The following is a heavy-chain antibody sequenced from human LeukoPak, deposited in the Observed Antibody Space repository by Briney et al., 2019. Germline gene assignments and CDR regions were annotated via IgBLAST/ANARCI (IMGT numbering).Heavy chain of an antibody. CDR1: GGSISSGSYY. CDR2: IYSSGST. Sequence: SETLSLTCTVSGGSISSGSYYWSWIRPPAGKGLEWIGRIYSSGSTNYSPSLKSRVTIAVDTSKNQFSLKLSSVTAADTAVYYCARGGGFTERDYFDYWGQGTLVTVSS. V-gene: IGHV4-61*02. CDR3: ARGGGFTERDYFDY. J-gene: IGHJ4*02. D-gene: IGHD1-1*01.